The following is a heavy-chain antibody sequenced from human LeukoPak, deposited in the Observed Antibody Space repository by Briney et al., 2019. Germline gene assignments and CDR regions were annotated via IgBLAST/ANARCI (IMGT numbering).Heavy chain of an antibody. CDR1: GFTFSSYS. V-gene: IGHV3-48*01. CDR3: ARVRGTYYFDY. J-gene: IGHJ4*02. D-gene: IGHD1-26*01. CDR2: ISTTSSTI. Sequence: GGSLRLSCAASGFTFSSYSMNWVRQAPGRGLKWVSYISTTSSTIYYADSVKGRFTISRDNAKNSLYLQMNSLRAEDTAVYYCARVRGTYYFDYWGQGTLVTVSS.